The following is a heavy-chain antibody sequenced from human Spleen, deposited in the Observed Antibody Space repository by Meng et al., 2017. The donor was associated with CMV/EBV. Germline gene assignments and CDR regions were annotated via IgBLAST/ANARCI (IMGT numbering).Heavy chain of an antibody. CDR3: ARAFWEAAPDY. V-gene: IGHV1-2*02. Sequence: ASVKVSCKASGYTFTAYYTHWVRQVPGQGLEWMGWINPNGGSTHYAQKFQGRVTITADTSISTAYMELSRLRSDDTAVYYCARAFWEAAPDYWGQGTLVTVSS. D-gene: IGHD6-6*01. CDR2: INPNGGST. J-gene: IGHJ4*02. CDR1: GYTFTAYY.